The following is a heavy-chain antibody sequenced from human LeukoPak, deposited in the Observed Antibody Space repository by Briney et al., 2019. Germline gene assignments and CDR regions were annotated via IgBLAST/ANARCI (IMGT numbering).Heavy chain of an antibody. J-gene: IGHJ4*02. V-gene: IGHV3-21*01. CDR2: LSSSSSYI. CDR1: GFTFSSYS. Sequence: PGGPLRLSCAASGFTFSSYSMNWVRQAPGKGLEWVSSLSSSSSYIYYADSVKGRFTISRDNAKNSLYLQMNSLRAEDTAVYYCARGGYSSSSGFDYWGQGTLVTVSS. D-gene: IGHD6-6*01. CDR3: ARGGYSSSSGFDY.